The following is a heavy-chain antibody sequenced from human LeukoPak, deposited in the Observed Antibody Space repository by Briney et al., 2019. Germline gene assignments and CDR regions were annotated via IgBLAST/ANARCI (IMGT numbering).Heavy chain of an antibody. CDR1: GFTCSGFW. J-gene: IGHJ4*02. D-gene: IGHD6-25*01. CDR3: AKYMSATNFFDY. Sequence: GGSLRLSCAVSGFTCSGFWRSWSRQAPGKGLEWVASINSDGSEGYYADVVKGRFTISRDNSKNTLNLQMNSLRAEDTAIYYCAKYMSATNFFDYWGQGTLVTVSS. V-gene: IGHV3-7*03. CDR2: INSDGSEG.